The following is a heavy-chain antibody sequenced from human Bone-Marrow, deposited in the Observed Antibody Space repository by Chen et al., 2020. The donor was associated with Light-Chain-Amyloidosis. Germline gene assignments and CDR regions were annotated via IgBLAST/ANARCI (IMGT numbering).Heavy chain of an antibody. J-gene: IGHJ6*02. CDR1: GFTFSSYA. D-gene: IGHD3-22*01. CDR2: ISGSGDST. V-gene: IGHV3-23*01. CDR3: AKVKLSSGYMYYYYGMDV. Sequence: DVHLLESGGGLVQPGGSLRLSCAASGFTFSSYAMSWVRQAPGKGLEWVSAISGSGDSTYYADSVKGRFTISRDNSKNTLYLQMNSLRAEDTAVYYCAKVKLSSGYMYYYYGMDVWGQGTTVTVSS.